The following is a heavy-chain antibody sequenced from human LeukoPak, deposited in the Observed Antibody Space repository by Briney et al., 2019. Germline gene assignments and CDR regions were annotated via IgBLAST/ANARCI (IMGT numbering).Heavy chain of an antibody. D-gene: IGHD3-22*01. CDR1: GYTFTSYG. V-gene: IGHV1-18*01. CDR3: ARDRPNYYDSSGYYGLDYFDY. Sequence: ASVKVSCKASGYTFTSYGISWVRQAPGQGLEWMGWISAYNGNTNYAQKLQGRVTMTTDTSTSTAYMELRSLRSDDTAVYYCARDRPNYYDSSGYYGLDYFDYWGQGTLVTVSS. CDR2: ISAYNGNT. J-gene: IGHJ4*02.